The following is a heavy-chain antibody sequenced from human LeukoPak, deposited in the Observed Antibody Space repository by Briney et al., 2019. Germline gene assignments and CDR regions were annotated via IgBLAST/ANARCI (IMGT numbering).Heavy chain of an antibody. J-gene: IGHJ4*02. CDR2: IYPGDSDT. D-gene: IGHD3-10*01. CDR1: GYSFTSYW. V-gene: IGHV5-51*01. Sequence: GESLKISCKGSGYSFTSYWIGWVRQMPGKGLEWMGIIYPGDSDTRYSPSFQGQVTISADKSISTAYLQWSSLKASDTAMYYCARLRAVRFGELSTPPDYWGQGTLVTVSS. CDR3: ARLRAVRFGELSTPPDY.